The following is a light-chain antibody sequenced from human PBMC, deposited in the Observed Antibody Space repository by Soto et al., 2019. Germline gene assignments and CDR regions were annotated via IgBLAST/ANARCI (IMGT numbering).Light chain of an antibody. CDR1: QSLLHSNGYNY. V-gene: IGKV2-28*01. CDR3: MQDRQGLT. CDR2: LGS. J-gene: IGKJ4*01. Sequence: DIVMTQSPLSLPVTPGEPASISCRSSQSLLHSNGYNYLDWYLQKPGQSPQLLIYLGSNRASGVPDRFSGSGSGTDFTLKISRVEAEDVGVYYCMQDRQGLTFGGGTKVEIK.